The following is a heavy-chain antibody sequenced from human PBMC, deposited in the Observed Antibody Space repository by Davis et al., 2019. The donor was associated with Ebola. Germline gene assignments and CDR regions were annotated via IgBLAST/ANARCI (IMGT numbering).Heavy chain of an antibody. V-gene: IGHV3-23*01. Sequence: GESLKISCAASGFTFSSYAMSWVRQAPGKGLEWVSAISGSGVTTYYADSVKGRFTISRDNSKNTLYLQMNSLRAEDTAVYYCARDPSFDYWGQGTLVTVSS. J-gene: IGHJ4*02. CDR2: ISGSGVTT. CDR1: GFTFSSYA. CDR3: ARDPSFDY.